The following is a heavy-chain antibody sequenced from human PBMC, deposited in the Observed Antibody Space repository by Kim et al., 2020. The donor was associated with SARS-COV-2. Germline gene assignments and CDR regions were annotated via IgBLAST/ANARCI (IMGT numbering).Heavy chain of an antibody. CDR3: SRHRSGSRIGEDGDAFYV. D-gene: IGHD3-10*01. CDR1: GFSLSGST. Sequence: GGSLRLSCAASGFSLSGSTVHWVRQSSGKGLEWVGHIRNKANNYATAYAASVKGTFTMTRDDSKNTAFMQMKSLKSDDTAIYYCSRHRSGSRIGEDGDAFYVWGQGTRVIVSS. CDR2: IRNKANNYAT. J-gene: IGHJ3*01. V-gene: IGHV3-73*01.